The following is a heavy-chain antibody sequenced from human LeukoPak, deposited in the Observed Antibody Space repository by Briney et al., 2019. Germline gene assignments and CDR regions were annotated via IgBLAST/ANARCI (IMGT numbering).Heavy chain of an antibody. Sequence: ASVKVSFRASGYTSTSYDINWVRQVTGQGLEWMGWMSPNSGHTGYAQKFQGRVTMTRSTSMSTAYMELSSLKSEDTAVYFCARGPPNWGYDYWGQGTLVTVSS. CDR2: MSPNSGHT. D-gene: IGHD7-27*01. J-gene: IGHJ4*02. CDR1: GYTSTSYD. CDR3: ARGPPNWGYDY. V-gene: IGHV1-8*01.